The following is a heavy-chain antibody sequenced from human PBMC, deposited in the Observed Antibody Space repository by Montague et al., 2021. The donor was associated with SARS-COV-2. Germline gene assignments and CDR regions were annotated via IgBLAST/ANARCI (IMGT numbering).Heavy chain of an antibody. J-gene: IGHJ4*02. V-gene: IGHV4-59*01. CDR3: ARDVRYYYDQ. D-gene: IGHD3-10*01. CDR2: VSYRGST. Sequence: SETLSLTCSVSGGSMSSYHWVWIRQPPGKGLEWIGYVSYRGSTNXNLSLKSRVTISLDTSKNRFSLRVTSVTATDTAVYYCARDVRYYYDQWGQGILVTVSS. CDR1: GGSMSSYH.